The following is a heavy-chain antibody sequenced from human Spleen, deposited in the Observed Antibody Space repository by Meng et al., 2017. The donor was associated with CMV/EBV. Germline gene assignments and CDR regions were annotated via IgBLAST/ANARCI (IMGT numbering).Heavy chain of an antibody. CDR1: GFIFSTYA. CDR3: ANEQDYGARDY. J-gene: IGHJ4*02. D-gene: IGHD4-17*01. V-gene: IGHV3-30*18. Sequence: GESLKISCAASGFIFSTYAIHWVRQAPGQGLQWVAVMSDDGSKKHYADSVKGRFTISRDNSNNTLYLQMNSLRVEDTAVYYCANEQDYGARDYWGPGTLVTVSS. CDR2: MSDDGSKK.